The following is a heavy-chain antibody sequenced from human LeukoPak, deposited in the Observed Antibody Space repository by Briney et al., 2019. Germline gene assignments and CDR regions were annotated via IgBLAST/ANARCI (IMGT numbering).Heavy chain of an antibody. CDR2: INGSGGSR. CDR1: GFIFSSYA. J-gene: IGHJ2*01. Sequence: GGSLRLSCAGSGFIFSSYAMSWVRQAPGGGREWVSAINGSGGSRYYADSVKGRFTISRQNSQNTLYLQMNSQRAEDTAVYYCAKNRSSSWIERWYFDGWGRRTLVTASS. V-gene: IGHV3-23*01. CDR3: AKNRSSSWIERWYFDG. D-gene: IGHD6-13*01.